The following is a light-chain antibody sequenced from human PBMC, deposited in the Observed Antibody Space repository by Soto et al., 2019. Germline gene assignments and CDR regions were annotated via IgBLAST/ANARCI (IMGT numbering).Light chain of an antibody. CDR1: SSVVGGYNY. V-gene: IGLV2-8*01. CDR2: EVS. CDR3: SSYAGSTLYV. J-gene: IGLJ1*01. Sequence: QSVLNQPPSASRAPGQSVTISCPGTSSVVGGYNYVSWYQQHPGKAPKLMIYEVSKRPSGVPDRFSGSKSGNTASLTVSGLQAEDEADYYCSSYAGSTLYVFGTGTKVTVL.